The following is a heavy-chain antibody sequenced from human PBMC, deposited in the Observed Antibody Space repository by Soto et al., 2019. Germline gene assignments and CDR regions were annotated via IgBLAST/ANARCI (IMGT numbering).Heavy chain of an antibody. CDR1: GGSISSGDYY. V-gene: IGHV4-30-4*01. J-gene: IGHJ5*02. D-gene: IGHD2-2*01. CDR2: IYYSGST. Sequence: SETLSLTCTVSGGSISSGDYYWSWIRQPPGKGLEWIGYIYYSGSTYYNPSLKSRVTISVDTSKNQFSLKLSSVTAADTAVYYCARGAVVVPAAMPYNRFDPWGQGTLVTVSS. CDR3: ARGAVVVPAAMPYNRFDP.